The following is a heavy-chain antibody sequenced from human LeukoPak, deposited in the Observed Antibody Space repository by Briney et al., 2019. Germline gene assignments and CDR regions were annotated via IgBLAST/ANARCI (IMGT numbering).Heavy chain of an antibody. CDR1: GYTLTELS. CDR3: ATLPLLITMVRGAGVDY. D-gene: IGHD3-10*01. V-gene: IGHV1-24*01. Sequence: ASVKVSCKVSGYTLTELSMHWVRQAPGKGLEWMGGFDPEDGETIYAQKLQGRVTMTEDTSTDTAYMELSSLRSEDTAVYYCATLPLLITMVRGAGVDYWGQGTLVTVSS. CDR2: FDPEDGET. J-gene: IGHJ4*02.